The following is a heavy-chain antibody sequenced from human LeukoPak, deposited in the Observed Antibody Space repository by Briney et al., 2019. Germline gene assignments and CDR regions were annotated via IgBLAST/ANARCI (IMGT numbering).Heavy chain of an antibody. J-gene: IGHJ4*02. CDR1: GGPITNDNW. CDR3: ARNGYYSADY. D-gene: IGHD4-17*01. CDR2: IHHSGRT. Sequence: SGTLSLTCVVSGGPITNDNWWSWIRQPPGKGLEWIGEIHHSGRTNYNPSLRSRVTISVDKSKNEFSLKVTSVTAADTAVYYCARNGYYSADYWGQGTQVTVST. V-gene: IGHV4-4*02.